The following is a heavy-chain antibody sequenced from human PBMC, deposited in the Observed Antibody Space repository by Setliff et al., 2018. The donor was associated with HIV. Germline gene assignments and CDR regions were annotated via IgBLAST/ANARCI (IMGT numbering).Heavy chain of an antibody. Sequence: GASVKVSCKVSGYPLSELSIHWVRQAPGQGLEWMGIISPSGDRTTYAQRFRGRVTMTSDTSTGTVYMELSSLRSEDTAVYYCATRIRDGHRGYGYFDFWGQGTLVTVSS. D-gene: IGHD5-12*01. CDR1: GYPLSELS. CDR3: ATRIRDGHRGYGYFDF. J-gene: IGHJ4*02. CDR2: ISPSGDRT. V-gene: IGHV1-46*01.